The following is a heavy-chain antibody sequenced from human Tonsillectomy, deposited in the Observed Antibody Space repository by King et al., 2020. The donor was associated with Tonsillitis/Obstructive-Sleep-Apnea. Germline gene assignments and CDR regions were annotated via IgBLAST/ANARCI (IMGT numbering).Heavy chain of an antibody. CDR2: IYYSGST. D-gene: IGHD4-23*01. Sequence: LQLQESGPGLVKPSETLSLTCTVSGGSISSSSYYWGWIRPPPGKGLEWIGSIYYSGSTYYNPSLKSRVITSVDTSKNQFSLKLSSVTAADTAVYYCAGPIWVAYVDNSADEEGAFDIWGQGTMVTVSS. V-gene: IGHV4-39*01. J-gene: IGHJ3*02. CDR1: GGSISSSSYY. CDR3: AGPIWVAYVDNSADEEGAFDI.